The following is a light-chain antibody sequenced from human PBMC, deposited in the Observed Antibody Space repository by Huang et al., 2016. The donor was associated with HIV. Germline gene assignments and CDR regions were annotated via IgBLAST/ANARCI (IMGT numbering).Light chain of an antibody. CDR3: QQYNNWPET. CDR1: QRICNN. J-gene: IGKJ2*01. Sequence: STRAVAPGEIVPRRGRARQRICNNLAEYQQKPGQAPRLRIYGASTRASDIPSRFSGGGSGTEFTLTISSLQSEDFAVYYCQQYNNWPETFGQGTKLEIK. V-gene: IGKV3-15*01. CDR2: GAS.